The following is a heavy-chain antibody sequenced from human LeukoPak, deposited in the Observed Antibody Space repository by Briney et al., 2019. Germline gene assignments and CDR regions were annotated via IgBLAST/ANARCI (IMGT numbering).Heavy chain of an antibody. V-gene: IGHV3-74*01. D-gene: IGHD6-13*01. CDR3: ARSSSIGVVYWFDP. J-gene: IGHJ5*02. CDR1: GFTFSSYW. CDR2: INSDGSST. Sequence: GGSLRLSCAASGFTFSSYWMHWVRQAPGKGLVWVSRINSDGSSTSYADSVKGRFTISRDNAKNSLYLQMNSLRAEDTAVYFCARSSSIGVVYWFDPWGQGTLVTVSS.